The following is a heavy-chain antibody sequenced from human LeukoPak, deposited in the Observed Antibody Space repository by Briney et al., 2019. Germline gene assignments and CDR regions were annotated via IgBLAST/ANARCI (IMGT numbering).Heavy chain of an antibody. CDR2: ISGSGGST. Sequence: GGSLRLSCAASGFTLSSYAMSWVRQAPGKGLEWVSAISGSGGSTYYADSVKGRFTISRDNSKNTLYLQMNSLRAEDTAVYYCAKNEGDIVVVPAADFYFDYWGQGTLVTVSS. D-gene: IGHD2-2*01. J-gene: IGHJ4*02. CDR3: AKNEGDIVVVPAADFYFDY. CDR1: GFTLSSYA. V-gene: IGHV3-23*01.